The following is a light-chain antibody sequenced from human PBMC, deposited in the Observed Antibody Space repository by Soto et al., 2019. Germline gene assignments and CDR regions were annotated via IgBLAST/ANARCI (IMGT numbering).Light chain of an antibody. CDR2: GAS. V-gene: IGKV1-39*01. J-gene: IGKJ1*01. CDR1: QNIYNS. Sequence: DIQMTQSPSSLSASLGDRVTITCRTSQNIYNSLNWYQQKAGRAPAVLIYGASNLQGGVPLRFRGSGSGTNFPSTISGLQPEDSATYHRQESRSSLWGTCGQGTKVEVK. CDR3: QESRSSLWGT.